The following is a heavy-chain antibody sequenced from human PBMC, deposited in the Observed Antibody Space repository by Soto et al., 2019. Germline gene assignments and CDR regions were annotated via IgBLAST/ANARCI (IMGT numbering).Heavy chain of an antibody. CDR3: ARGKGMEENYYYYGRYV. V-gene: IGHV1-3*01. D-gene: IGHD1-1*01. Sequence: ASVKVSCKASGYTFSTYALHWVRQAPGQGLEWMGWINGGNGHTRYSQKFKDRVTISRDTPASTAYMELSGLRSEDTAVYYCARGKGMEENYYYYGRYVWGHGTTVT. CDR2: INGGNGHT. CDR1: GYTFSTYA. J-gene: IGHJ6*01.